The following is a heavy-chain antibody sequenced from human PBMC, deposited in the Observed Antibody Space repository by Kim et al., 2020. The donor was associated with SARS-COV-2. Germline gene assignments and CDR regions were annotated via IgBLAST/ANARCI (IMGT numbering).Heavy chain of an antibody. J-gene: IGHJ5*02. CDR1: GGSISSSSYY. Sequence: SETLSLTCTVSGGSISSSSYYWGWIRQPPGKGLEWIGSIYYSGSTYYNPSLKSRVTISVDTSKNQFSLKLSSVTAADTAVYYCARLMPITMIVVVPGLWFDPWGQGTLVTVSS. CDR3: ARLMPITMIVVVPGLWFDP. D-gene: IGHD3-22*01. CDR2: IYYSGST. V-gene: IGHV4-39*01.